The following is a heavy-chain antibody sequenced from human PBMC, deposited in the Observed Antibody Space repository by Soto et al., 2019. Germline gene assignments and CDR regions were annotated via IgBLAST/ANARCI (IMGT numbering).Heavy chain of an antibody. CDR1: GGSISSYY. J-gene: IGHJ6*02. V-gene: IGHV4-59*01. CDR2: IYYSGST. D-gene: IGHD3-3*01. Sequence: PSETLSLTCTVSGGSISSYYWSWIRQPPGKGLEWIGYIYYSGSTNYNPSLKSRVTISVDTSKNQFSLKLSSVTAADTAVYYCARGKDYDFWSGYHYYYGMDVWGQGTTVTVSS. CDR3: ARGKDYDFWSGYHYYYGMDV.